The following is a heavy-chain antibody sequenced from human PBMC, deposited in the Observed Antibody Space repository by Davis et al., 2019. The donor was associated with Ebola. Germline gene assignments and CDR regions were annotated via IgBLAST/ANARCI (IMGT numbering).Heavy chain of an antibody. V-gene: IGHV4-34*01. CDR2: INHSGST. Sequence: MPSETLSLTCAVYGGSFSGYYWNWIRQPPGKGLQWIGEINHSGSTNYNPSLKSRVTTSVDTSKNQFSLKLNSVTAADTAVYYCARGICDSSSSRSDYSDSWGQGTLVTVSS. D-gene: IGHD6-6*01. CDR3: ARGICDSSSSRSDYSDS. CDR1: GGSFSGYY. J-gene: IGHJ4*02.